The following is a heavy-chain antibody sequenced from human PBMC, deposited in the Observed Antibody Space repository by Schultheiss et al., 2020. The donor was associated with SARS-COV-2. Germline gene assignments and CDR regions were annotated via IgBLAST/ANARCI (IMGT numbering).Heavy chain of an antibody. V-gene: IGHV4-39*02. Sequence: SETLSLTCTVSGGSISSYYWSWIRQSPGKGLEWIGSMYYTDNTYYNPPLKSRVTISADTSKNQFSLKLRSVTATDTAVYYCAREEYSGSYYYYYGMDVWGQGTTVTVSS. CDR1: GGSISSYY. J-gene: IGHJ6*02. CDR3: AREEYSGSYYYYYGMDV. CDR2: MYYTDNT. D-gene: IGHD1-26*01.